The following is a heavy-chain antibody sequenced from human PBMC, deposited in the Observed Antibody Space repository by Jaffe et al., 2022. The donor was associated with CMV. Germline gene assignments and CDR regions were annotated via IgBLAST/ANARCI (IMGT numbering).Heavy chain of an antibody. CDR1: GFTFSSYA. V-gene: IGHV3-23*01. CDR2: ISGSGGST. CDR3: AKAPHRFWCSSTSCYTPDY. D-gene: IGHD2-2*02. J-gene: IGHJ4*02. Sequence: EVQLLESGGGLVQPGGSLRLSCAASGFTFSSYAMSWVRQAPGKGLEWVSAISGSGGSTYYADSVKGRFTISRDNSKNTLYLQMNSLRAEDTAVYYCAKAPHRFWCSSTSCYTPDYWGQGTLVTVSS.